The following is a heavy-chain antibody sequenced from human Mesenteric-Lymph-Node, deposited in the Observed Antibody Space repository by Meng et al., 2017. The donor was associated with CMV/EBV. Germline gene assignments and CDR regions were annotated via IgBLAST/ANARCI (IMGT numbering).Heavy chain of an antibody. CDR1: GVSIGNHNYY. J-gene: IGHJ4*02. D-gene: IGHD4-23*01. Sequence: SETLSLTCSVSGVSIGNHNYYWVWIRQPPGRKLEWLGTIFYSGTVYYNPSLDSRVTMSVDTSSNQFSLRLTSVTATDTAIYCCARSAGAVGDKFFDYWGQGIQVTVSS. CDR3: ARSAGAVGDKFFDY. V-gene: IGHV4-39*01. CDR2: IFYSGTV.